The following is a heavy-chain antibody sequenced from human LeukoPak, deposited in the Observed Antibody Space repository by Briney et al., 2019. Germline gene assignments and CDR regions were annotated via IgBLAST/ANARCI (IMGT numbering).Heavy chain of an antibody. D-gene: IGHD1-1*01. Sequence: GGSLRLSCAASGFTFSSYSMNWVRQAPGKGLEWVSSISSSSSYIYYADSVKGRFTISRDNAKNSLYLQMNSLRAEDTAVYYCARDIWTGGYGMDVWGQGTTVTVSS. J-gene: IGHJ6*02. CDR2: ISSSSSYI. V-gene: IGHV3-21*01. CDR1: GFTFSSYS. CDR3: ARDIWTGGYGMDV.